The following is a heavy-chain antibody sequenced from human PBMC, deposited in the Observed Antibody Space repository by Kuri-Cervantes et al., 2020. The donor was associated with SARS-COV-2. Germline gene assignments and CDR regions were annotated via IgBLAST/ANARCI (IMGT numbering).Heavy chain of an antibody. V-gene: IGHV4-39*01. CDR1: GGSISSSSYY. CDR2: IYYSGST. J-gene: IGHJ4*02. CDR3: ARQEDYYDSSGYYYVGPRGVDY. Sequence: SETLSLTCTVSGGSISSSSYYWGWIRQPPGKGLEWIGSIYYSGSTYYNPSLKSRVTISVDTSKNQFSPKLSSVTAADTAVYYCARQEDYYDSSGYYYVGPRGVDYWGQGTLVTVSS. D-gene: IGHD3-22*01.